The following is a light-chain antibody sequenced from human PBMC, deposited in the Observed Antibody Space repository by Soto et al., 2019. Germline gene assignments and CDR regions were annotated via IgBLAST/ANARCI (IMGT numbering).Light chain of an antibody. CDR3: QVWDSSSDHYV. V-gene: IGLV3-21*02. J-gene: IGLJ1*01. CDR2: DDN. CDR1: DIATKS. Sequence: SYELTQPPSVSVAPGQTARISCGGVDIATKSVHWSQQKPGQAPVLVVYDDNDRPSGIPERLSGSNSGETATLTISRVEAGDEADYYCQVWDSSSDHYVFGSGSKVTVL.